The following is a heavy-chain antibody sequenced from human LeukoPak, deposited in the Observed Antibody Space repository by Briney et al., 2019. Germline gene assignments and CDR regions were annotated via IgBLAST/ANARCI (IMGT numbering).Heavy chain of an antibody. V-gene: IGHV3-64*01. J-gene: IGHJ4*02. CDR2: ISSNGGTT. CDR3: AKRGGGSFYFDY. CDR1: GFTFSSYA. Sequence: PGGSLRLSCAASGFTFSSYAMYWVRQAPGKELEYVSAISSNGGTTYYANSVKGRFTISRDNSKNALYLQMGSLRAEDMAVYYCAKRGGGSFYFDYWGQGTLVTVSS. D-gene: IGHD1-26*01.